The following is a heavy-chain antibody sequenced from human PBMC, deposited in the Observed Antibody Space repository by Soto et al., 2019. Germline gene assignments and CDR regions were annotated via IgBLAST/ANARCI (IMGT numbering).Heavy chain of an antibody. Sequence: GGSLRLSCVASGFTFSSYWMHWVRQAPGKGLVWVSRIKSDGSGTYYADSVEGRLTISRDNAKNTLYLQMNSLRAEDTAVYYCAKDPALVPAARGKYYYGMDVWGQGTTVNVS. J-gene: IGHJ6*02. CDR1: GFTFSSYW. CDR3: AKDPALVPAARGKYYYGMDV. V-gene: IGHV3-74*01. D-gene: IGHD2-2*01. CDR2: IKSDGSGT.